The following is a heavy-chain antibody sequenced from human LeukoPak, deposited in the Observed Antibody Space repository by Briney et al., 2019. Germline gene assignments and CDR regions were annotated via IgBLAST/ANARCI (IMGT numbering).Heavy chain of an antibody. Sequence: ASVKVSCKASGYTFTGYYMHWVRQAPGQGLEWMGWINPNSGGTNYQGWVTMTRDTSISTAYMELSRLRSDDTAVYYCARDSRFVSVDPGPWGQGTLVTVSS. CDR1: GYTFTGYY. D-gene: IGHD3-3*01. V-gene: IGHV1-2*04. J-gene: IGHJ5*02. CDR3: ARDSRFVSVDPGP. CDR2: INPNSGGT.